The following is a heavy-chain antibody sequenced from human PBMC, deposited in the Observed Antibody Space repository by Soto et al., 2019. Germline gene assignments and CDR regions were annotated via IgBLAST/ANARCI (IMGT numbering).Heavy chain of an antibody. CDR2: ISASGGST. CDR3: ARVYCTSSSCEKLNLFRVRYYYNGLDV. V-gene: IGHV3-23*01. D-gene: IGHD2-2*01. Sequence: EVHLLESGGGLVQPGGSLRLSCAASGFTLSSYAMSWVRQAPGKGLEWVSGISASGGSTYYADSVKGRFTISRDSSKNTLCLQMISLRAEDSAVYHCARVYCTSSSCEKLNLFRVRYYYNGLDVWGQGTTVTVSS. J-gene: IGHJ6*02. CDR1: GFTLSSYA.